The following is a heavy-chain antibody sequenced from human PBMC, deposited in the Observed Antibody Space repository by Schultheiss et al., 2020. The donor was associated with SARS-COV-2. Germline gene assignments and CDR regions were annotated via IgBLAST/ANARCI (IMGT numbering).Heavy chain of an antibody. CDR3: ARTGTAADPNWFDP. J-gene: IGHJ5*02. Sequence: GGSLRLSCAASGFTFSSYWMSWVRQAPGKGLEWVANIKQDGSEKYYVDSVKGRFTISRDNAKNSLYLQMNSLRAEDTAVYYCARTGTAADPNWFDPWGQGTLVTVSS. D-gene: IGHD6-13*01. CDR1: GFTFSSYW. V-gene: IGHV3-7*01. CDR2: IKQDGSEK.